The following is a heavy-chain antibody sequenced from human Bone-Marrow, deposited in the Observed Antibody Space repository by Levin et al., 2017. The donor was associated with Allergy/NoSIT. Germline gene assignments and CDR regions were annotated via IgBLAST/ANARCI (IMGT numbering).Heavy chain of an antibody. J-gene: IGHJ3*02. CDR2: ISYDGSNK. D-gene: IGHD2-15*01. V-gene: IGHV3-30*18. CDR3: AKDLSGYCSGGSCYRTRVPNDAFDI. Sequence: PGESLKISCAASGFTFSSYGMHWVRQAPGKGLEWVAVISYDGSNKYYADSVKGRFTISRDNSKNTLYLQMNSLRAEDTAVYYCAKDLSGYCSGGSCYRTRVPNDAFDIWGQGTMVTVSS. CDR1: GFTFSSYG.